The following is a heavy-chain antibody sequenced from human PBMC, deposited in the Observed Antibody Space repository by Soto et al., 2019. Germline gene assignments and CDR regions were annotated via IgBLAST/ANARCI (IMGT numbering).Heavy chain of an antibody. CDR2: ISYDGSNK. CDR1: GFTFSSHT. Sequence: QVQLVESGGGVVQPGRSLRLSRAASGFTFSSHTMHWVRQAPGKGLEWVAVISYDGSNKFYADSVKGRFTISRDNSNKMLYLQMNSLRAEDTAVYICARDMARGSDVFDIWGQGTMVTVSS. J-gene: IGHJ3*02. D-gene: IGHD1-26*01. CDR3: ARDMARGSDVFDI. V-gene: IGHV3-30-3*01.